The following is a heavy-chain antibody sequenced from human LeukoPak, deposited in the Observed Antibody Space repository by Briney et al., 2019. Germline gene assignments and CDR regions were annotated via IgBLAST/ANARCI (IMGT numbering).Heavy chain of an antibody. V-gene: IGHV3-30*18. CDR3: AKDRPPVQTDY. CDR1: GFTFSSYG. J-gene: IGHJ4*02. Sequence: GGSLRLSCAASGFTFSSYGMHWVRQAPGKGLEWVAVISYDGSNKYYADSVKGRFTISRDNSKNTLYLQMNSLRAEDTAVYYCAKDRPPVQTDYWGQGTLVTVSS. CDR2: ISYDGSNK. D-gene: IGHD3-10*01.